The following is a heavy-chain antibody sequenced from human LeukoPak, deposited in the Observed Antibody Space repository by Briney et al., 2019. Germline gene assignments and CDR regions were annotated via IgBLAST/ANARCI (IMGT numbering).Heavy chain of an antibody. CDR1: GGSISSSSYY. CDR2: IYYSGST. D-gene: IGHD3-10*01. J-gene: IGHJ4*02. CDR3: ARHAQLLWFGELLLYYFDY. V-gene: IGHV4-39*01. Sequence: PSETLSLTCTVSGGSISSSSYYWGWIRQPPGKGLEWIGSIYYSGSTYYNPSLKSRVTISVDTSKNQFSLKLSSVTAADTAVYYCARHAQLLWFGELLLYYFDYWGQGTLVTVSS.